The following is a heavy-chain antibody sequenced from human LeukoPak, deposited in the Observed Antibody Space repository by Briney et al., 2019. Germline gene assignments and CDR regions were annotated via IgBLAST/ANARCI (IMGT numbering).Heavy chain of an antibody. D-gene: IGHD6-6*01. CDR3: ARDLIAVRPGWFDP. J-gene: IGHJ5*02. CDR2: ISAYNGNT. CDR1: GYTLTTYG. Sequence: GASVNVSCRASGYTLTTYGISWVRLAPGQGLEWMGWISAYNGNTNYAQQFQGRVTMTTDTSMSTAYMELRSLRSDDTAVYYCARDLIAVRPGWFDPWGQGSLVTVSS. V-gene: IGHV1-18*01.